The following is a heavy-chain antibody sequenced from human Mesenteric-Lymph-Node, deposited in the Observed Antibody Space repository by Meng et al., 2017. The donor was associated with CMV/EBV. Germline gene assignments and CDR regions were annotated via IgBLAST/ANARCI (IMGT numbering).Heavy chain of an antibody. CDR1: GFTFSSYW. J-gene: IGHJ4*02. CDR2: INSDGSST. CDR3: TRIRPLYCDSTGCYRDY. D-gene: IGHD2-2*02. Sequence: LKISCAASGFTFSSYWMHWVRQAPGKGLVWVSGINSDGSSTTYADSVKGRFTISRDNAKNTLALQMNSLRAEDTAVYYCTRIRPLYCDSTGCYRDYWGQGTLVTVSS. V-gene: IGHV3-74*01.